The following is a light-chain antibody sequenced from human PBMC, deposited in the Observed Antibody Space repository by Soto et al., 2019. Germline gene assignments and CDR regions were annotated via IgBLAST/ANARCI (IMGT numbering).Light chain of an antibody. J-gene: IGKJ2*01. CDR3: LQYESHRYS. Sequence: DIQMTQSPSSLSASVGARVTITCRASQGIDNYLAWFQQKPGKAPKCLIYGASNLQSGVPSKFRGSGLGTDFTLTFSSLQPEEFGSCYCLQYESHRYSFGQRTKLEIK. CDR1: QGIDNY. V-gene: IGKV1-16*02. CDR2: GAS.